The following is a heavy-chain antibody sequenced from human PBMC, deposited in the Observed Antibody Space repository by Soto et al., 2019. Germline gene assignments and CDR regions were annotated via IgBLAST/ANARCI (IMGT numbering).Heavy chain of an antibody. D-gene: IGHD3-3*01. Sequence: GESLKISFKGSGYSFTSYWIGWVRQMPGKGLEWMGIIYPGDSDTRYSPSFQGQVTISADKSISTAYLQWSSLKASDTAMYYCARTAVYYDFWSGYPLWGQGTLVTVSS. CDR3: ARTAVYYDFWSGYPL. CDR1: GYSFTSYW. J-gene: IGHJ4*02. V-gene: IGHV5-51*01. CDR2: IYPGDSDT.